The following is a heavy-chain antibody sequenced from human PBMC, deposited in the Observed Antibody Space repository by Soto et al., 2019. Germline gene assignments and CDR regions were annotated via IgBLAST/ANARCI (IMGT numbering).Heavy chain of an antibody. J-gene: IGHJ6*02. Sequence: GGSLRLSCAASGFTFSSYAMSWVRQAPGKGLEWVSAISGSGGSTYYADSVKGRFTISRDNSKNTLYLQMNSLRAEDTAVYYCAKVLNYDFWSGYHTPYYYYYYGMDVWGQGTTVTVSS. V-gene: IGHV3-23*01. CDR1: GFTFSSYA. CDR3: AKVLNYDFWSGYHTPYYYYYYGMDV. D-gene: IGHD3-3*01. CDR2: ISGSGGST.